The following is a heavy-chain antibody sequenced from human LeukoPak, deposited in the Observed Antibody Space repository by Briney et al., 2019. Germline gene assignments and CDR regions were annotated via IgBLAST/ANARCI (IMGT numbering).Heavy chain of an antibody. CDR1: GGSISSYY. V-gene: IGHV4-59*01. CDR3: ARALWLQASYDAFDI. J-gene: IGHJ3*02. Sequence: PSETLSLTRTLSGGSISSYYWSWIWQPPPERQGRSGYIYYSGSTNYNPSLKSRVTISVDTSTNQFSLKLSSVTAADTAVYYCARALWLQASYDAFDIWGQGTMVTVSS. D-gene: IGHD5-24*01. CDR2: IYYSGST.